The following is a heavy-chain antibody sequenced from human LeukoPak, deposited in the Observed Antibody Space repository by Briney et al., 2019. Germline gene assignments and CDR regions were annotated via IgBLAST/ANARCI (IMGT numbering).Heavy chain of an antibody. D-gene: IGHD2-15*01. J-gene: IGHJ6*02. V-gene: IGHV1-69*13. CDR3: ATPITNLVGYGMDV. Sequence: SVKVSCKASGGTFSSYAISWVRQAPGQGLEWMGGIILIFGTANYAQKFQGRVTITADESTSTAYMELSSLRYEDTAVYYCATPITNLVGYGMDVWGQGTTVTVSS. CDR1: GGTFSSYA. CDR2: IILIFGTA.